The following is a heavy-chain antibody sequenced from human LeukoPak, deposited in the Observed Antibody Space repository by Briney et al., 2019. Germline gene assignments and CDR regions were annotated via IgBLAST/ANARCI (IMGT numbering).Heavy chain of an antibody. CDR1: GFTFSSYG. D-gene: IGHD2-2*01. J-gene: IGHJ3*02. CDR2: ISYDGSNK. CDR3: AKITNSYETARGAFDI. V-gene: IGHV3-30*18. Sequence: GGSLRLSCAASGFTFSSYGMHWVRQAPGKGLEWVAVISYDGSNKYYADSVKGRFTIFGDNSKNTLYLQMNSLRAEDTAVYYCAKITNSYETARGAFDIWGQGTMVTVSS.